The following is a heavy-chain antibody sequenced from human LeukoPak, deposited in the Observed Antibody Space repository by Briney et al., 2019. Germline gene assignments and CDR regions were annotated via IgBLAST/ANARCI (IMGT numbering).Heavy chain of an antibody. CDR2: INYSGST. CDR1: GGSISSSY. V-gene: IGHV4-59*01. D-gene: IGHD3-3*01. Sequence: SETLSLTCTVSGGSISSSYWTWILQPPRKGLEWIGYINYSGSTNYNPSLKGRVTIFLDMSKNEISLDLSSLTAADTAVYYCARATNDGWSGHYTGGYYYMDVWGKGTTVTVSS. CDR3: ARATNDGWSGHYTGGYYYMDV. J-gene: IGHJ6*03.